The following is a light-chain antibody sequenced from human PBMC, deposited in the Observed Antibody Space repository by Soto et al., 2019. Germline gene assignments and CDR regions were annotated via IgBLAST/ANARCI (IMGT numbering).Light chain of an antibody. CDR1: QSISSW. V-gene: IGKV1-5*03. Sequence: DIQMTQSPSTLSASVGDRVTITCRASQSISSWLAWYQQKPGKAPKLLIYKASSLESGVPSRFSGSGSGTEFTPNISSLQPDDFATYYCQQYNSSPTFGQGTKVEIK. CDR3: QQYNSSPT. J-gene: IGKJ1*01. CDR2: KAS.